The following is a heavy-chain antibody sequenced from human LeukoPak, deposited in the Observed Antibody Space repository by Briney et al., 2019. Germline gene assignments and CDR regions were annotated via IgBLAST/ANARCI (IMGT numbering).Heavy chain of an antibody. D-gene: IGHD1-26*01. V-gene: IGHV3-23*01. J-gene: IGHJ4*02. CDR1: XFXXSSXY. CDR3: SKGQRWESPHYLDS. CDR2: ISASGSST. Sequence: SLXLSCAASXFXXSSXYMSWVXQXPGKGXEWVSGISASGSSTSYADSVRGRFTISRDNSKNTLYVQMNSLRDEDTAVYYCSKGQRWESPHYLDSWGQGTLVTVSS.